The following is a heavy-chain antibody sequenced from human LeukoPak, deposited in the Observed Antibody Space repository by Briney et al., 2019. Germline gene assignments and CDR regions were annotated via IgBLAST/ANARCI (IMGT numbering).Heavy chain of an antibody. CDR3: ARTREYSSSWYFPPFDP. Sequence: ASVKVSCKASGYTFTNYGINWVRQAPGQGLEWMGWINPNSGRTSYARNFQGRVIMTRDPSINTAYMELSGLTSNDTAVYYCARTREYSSSWYFPPFDPWGQGTLVTISS. V-gene: IGHV1-2*02. J-gene: IGHJ5*02. D-gene: IGHD6-13*01. CDR1: GYTFTNYG. CDR2: INPNSGRT.